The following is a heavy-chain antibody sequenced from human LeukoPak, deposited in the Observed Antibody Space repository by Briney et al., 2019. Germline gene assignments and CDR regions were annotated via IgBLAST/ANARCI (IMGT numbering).Heavy chain of an antibody. J-gene: IGHJ6*02. CDR1: GLTFSAYT. V-gene: IGHV3-21*01. Sequence: PGESLRLSCAASGLTFSAYTMTWVRQAPGKGLEWVSSISGTGASVFYADSLRGRFTISRDNAKNTLYLQMNSLRAEDTAVYNCARGHYYGMDVWGQGTTVTVSS. CDR2: ISGTGASV. CDR3: ARGHYYGMDV.